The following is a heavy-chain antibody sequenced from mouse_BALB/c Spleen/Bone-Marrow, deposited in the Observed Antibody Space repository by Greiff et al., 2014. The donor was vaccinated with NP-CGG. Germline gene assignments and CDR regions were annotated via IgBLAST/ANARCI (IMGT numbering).Heavy chain of an antibody. D-gene: IGHD1-1*01. Sequence: DVQLQESGAALVKPGASVKLSCTAPGFNIKDTYMHWVKQRPEQGLEWIGRIDPANGNTKYDPKFQGKATITANTSSNTAYLQLSSLTSEDTAVYYCANYYYGSHFDYWGQGTTLTVSS. CDR2: IDPANGNT. CDR3: ANYYYGSHFDY. V-gene: IGHV14-3*02. CDR1: GFNIKDTY. J-gene: IGHJ2*01.